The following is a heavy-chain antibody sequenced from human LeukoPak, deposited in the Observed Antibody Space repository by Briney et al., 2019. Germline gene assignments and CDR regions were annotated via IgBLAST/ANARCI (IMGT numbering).Heavy chain of an antibody. D-gene: IGHD6-19*01. CDR3: AKDHGTAVADFYY. CDR1: GFSLSTYG. J-gene: IGHJ4*02. CDR2: ITGTGGST. Sequence: GASLRLSCAASGFSLSTYGVSWVRQPPGKGLEWVSGITGTGGSTYYADSVKGRFTVPRDTSKNTLYLQMNSLRAEDTAIYYCAKDHGTAVADFYYWGQGTLVTVSS. V-gene: IGHV3-23*01.